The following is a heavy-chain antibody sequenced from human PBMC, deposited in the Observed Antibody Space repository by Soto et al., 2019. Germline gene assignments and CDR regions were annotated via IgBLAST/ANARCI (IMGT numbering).Heavy chain of an antibody. CDR3: ARSLDYGDYVFDY. CDR2: ISSSSYT. J-gene: IGHJ4*02. Sequence: QVQLVESGGGVVQPGRSLRLSCAASGFTFSDYYMSWIRQAPGKGLEWVSYISSSSYTNYADSVKGRFTISRDNAKNSLCLQMNSLRAEDTAVYYCARSLDYGDYVFDYWGQGTLVTVSS. V-gene: IGHV3-11*06. CDR1: GFTFSDYY. D-gene: IGHD4-17*01.